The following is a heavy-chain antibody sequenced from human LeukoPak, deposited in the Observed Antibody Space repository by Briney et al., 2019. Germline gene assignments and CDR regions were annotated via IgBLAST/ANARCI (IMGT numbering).Heavy chain of an antibody. D-gene: IGHD4-17*01. V-gene: IGHV3-21*01. CDR2: ISSSSSYI. Sequence: PGGSLRLSCVDSGFTFSTYSMNWVRQAPGKGLEWVSSISSSSSYIYYGDSVKGRFTISRDNAKNSLYLQMNSLRAEDTAVYYCASRFGDYADYWGQGTLVTVSS. CDR1: GFTFSTYS. CDR3: ASRFGDYADY. J-gene: IGHJ4*02.